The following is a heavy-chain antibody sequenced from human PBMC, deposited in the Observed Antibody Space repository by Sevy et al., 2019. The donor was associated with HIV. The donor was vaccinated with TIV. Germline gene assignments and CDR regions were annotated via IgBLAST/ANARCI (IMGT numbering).Heavy chain of an antibody. Sequence: GGSLRLSCAASGFTFSSYSMNWVRQAPGKGLEWVSSISSSSSYIYYADSVKGRFTISRDNAKNSLYLQMNSLRAEDTAVYYCARDFGDYYDTYGMDVWGQGTTVTVSS. D-gene: IGHD3-22*01. CDR1: GFTFSSYS. CDR3: ARDFGDYYDTYGMDV. V-gene: IGHV3-21*01. J-gene: IGHJ6*02. CDR2: ISSSSSYI.